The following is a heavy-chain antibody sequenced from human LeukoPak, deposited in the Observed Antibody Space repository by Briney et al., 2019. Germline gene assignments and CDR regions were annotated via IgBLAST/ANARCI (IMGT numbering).Heavy chain of an antibody. CDR3: ARDSDIAVAGSFDY. J-gene: IGHJ4*02. CDR1: GFTFSSYG. CDR2: IWYDGSNK. Sequence: PGGSLRLSCAASGFTFSSYGMHWVRRAPGKGLEWVAVIWYDGSNKYYADSVKGRFTISRDNSKNTLYLQMNSLRAEDTAVYYCARDSDIAVAGSFDYWGQGTLVTVSS. V-gene: IGHV3-33*08. D-gene: IGHD6-19*01.